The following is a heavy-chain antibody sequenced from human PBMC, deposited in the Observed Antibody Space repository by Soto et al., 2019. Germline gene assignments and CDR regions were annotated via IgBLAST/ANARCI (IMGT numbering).Heavy chain of an antibody. V-gene: IGHV3-7*01. CDR3: ATLDTAEIQTAAY. Sequence: EVQLVESGGDLVQPGGSLRLSCAGSGFIFSAYWMSWVRHAPGKGLEWVAMINRGASVTHYVDSVKGRFTISRDNAKNSLYLQMNSLRVEDTAVYYCATLDTAEIQTAAYWGQGTLVTVSS. J-gene: IGHJ4*02. CDR2: INRGASVT. D-gene: IGHD2-15*01. CDR1: GFIFSAYW.